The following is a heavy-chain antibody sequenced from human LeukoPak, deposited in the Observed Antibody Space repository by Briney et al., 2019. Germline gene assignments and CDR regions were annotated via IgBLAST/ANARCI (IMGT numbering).Heavy chain of an antibody. V-gene: IGHV4-34*01. Sequence: SETLSLTCAVYGGSFSGYYWSWIRQPPGKGLEWIGEINHSGSTNYNPSLKSRVTISVDTSKNQFSLKLSSVTAADMAVYYCARGHDILTGYYTEKYYFDYWDQGTLVTVSS. J-gene: IGHJ4*02. CDR2: INHSGST. D-gene: IGHD3-9*01. CDR3: ARGHDILTGYYTEKYYFDY. CDR1: GGSFSGYY.